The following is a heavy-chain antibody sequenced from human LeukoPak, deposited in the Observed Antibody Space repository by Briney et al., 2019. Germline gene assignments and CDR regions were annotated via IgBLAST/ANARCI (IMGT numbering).Heavy chain of an antibody. Sequence: GESVKISCRGSGYSFTSFWIAWVRQMPGKGLEWMGIIYPGDSDTRYSPSFQGQVTISADNSISTAYLQWSSLKASDTAIYYCAKRDSSGLYYFDYWGQGTLATVSS. CDR2: IYPGDSDT. J-gene: IGHJ4*02. D-gene: IGHD3-22*01. CDR1: GYSFTSFW. V-gene: IGHV5-51*01. CDR3: AKRDSSGLYYFDY.